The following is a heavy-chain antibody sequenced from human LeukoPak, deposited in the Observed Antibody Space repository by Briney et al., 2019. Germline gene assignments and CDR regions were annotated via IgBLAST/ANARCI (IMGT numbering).Heavy chain of an antibody. CDR2: IRSKANAGTT. V-gene: IGHV3-49*04. CDR3: TNRVPDYSGSSGSYSYYFDD. CDR1: GFTFSSYS. Sequence: LTGGSLRLSCAASGFTFSSYSMNWVRQAPGKGLEWVGFIRSKANAGTTQYAASVKGRFTISRDDSKSVAYLQMTSLKTEDTAVYYCTNRVPDYSGSSGSYSYYFDDWGQGTLVTVSS. J-gene: IGHJ4*02. D-gene: IGHD3-10*01.